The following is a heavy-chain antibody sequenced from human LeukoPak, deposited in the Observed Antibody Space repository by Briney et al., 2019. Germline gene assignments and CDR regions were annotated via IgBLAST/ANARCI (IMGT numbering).Heavy chain of an antibody. CDR2: ISTSSIYI. D-gene: IGHD3-10*01. J-gene: IGHJ4*02. V-gene: IGHV3-21*01. CDR1: GFTFSSYS. CDR3: ARVAPDYYAPGDY. Sequence: PGRSLRLSCAASGFTFSSYSMNWVRQAPGKGLEWVSAISTSSIYIYYADSVKGRFTISRDNARNSLYLQMNSLRAADPAVYYCARVAPDYYAPGDYWGQGTLVTVSS.